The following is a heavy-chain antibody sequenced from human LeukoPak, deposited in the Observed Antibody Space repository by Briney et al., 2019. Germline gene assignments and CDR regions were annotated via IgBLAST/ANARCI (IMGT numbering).Heavy chain of an antibody. D-gene: IGHD3-10*01. Sequence: PSETLSLTCTVSGGSIRTRSYYWGWIRQPPGKGLEWIGSVYYSGSTYYNPSLKSRVTISVDTSKNQFSLKLSSVTAADTAVYYCARDGSGSYYDYYYYGMDVWGQGTTVTVSS. CDR1: GGSIRTRSYY. CDR3: ARDGSGSYYDYYYYGMDV. J-gene: IGHJ6*02. CDR2: VYYSGST. V-gene: IGHV4-39*02.